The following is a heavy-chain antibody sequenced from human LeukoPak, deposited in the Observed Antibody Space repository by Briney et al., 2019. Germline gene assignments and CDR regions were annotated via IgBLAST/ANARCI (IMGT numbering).Heavy chain of an antibody. Sequence: PSETLSLNCAVSGYSISSGYYWGWIRQPPGKGLEWIGSTYHSGSTYYNPSLKSRVTISVDTSKNQFSLKLSSVTAAATAVYYCARGYCSSTSCYEEDAFDIWGQGTMVTVSS. CDR1: GYSISSGYY. CDR3: ARGYCSSTSCYEEDAFDI. D-gene: IGHD2-2*01. J-gene: IGHJ3*02. CDR2: TYHSGST. V-gene: IGHV4-38-2*01.